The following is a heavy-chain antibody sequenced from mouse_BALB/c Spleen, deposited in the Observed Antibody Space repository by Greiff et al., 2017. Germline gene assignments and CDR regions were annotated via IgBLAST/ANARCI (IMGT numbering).Heavy chain of an antibody. V-gene: IGHV1S137*01. J-gene: IGHJ1*01. CDR2: ISTYYGDA. Sequence: VQLQQSGAELVRPGVSVKISCKGSGYTFTDYAMHWVKQSHAKSLEWIGVISTYYGDASYNQKFKGKATMTVDKSSSTAYMELARLTSEDSAIYYCARDLDYGSSPHWYFDVWGAGTTVTVSS. CDR3: ARDLDYGSSPHWYFDV. CDR1: GYTFTDYA. D-gene: IGHD1-1*01.